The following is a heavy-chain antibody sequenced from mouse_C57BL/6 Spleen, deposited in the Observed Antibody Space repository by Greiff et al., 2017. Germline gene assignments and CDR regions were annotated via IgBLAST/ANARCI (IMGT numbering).Heavy chain of an antibody. J-gene: IGHJ3*01. V-gene: IGHV1-26*01. D-gene: IGHD3-2*02. CDR1: GYTFTDYY. CDR3: ARRGSGYWCAY. CDR2: INPNNGGT. Sequence: VQLQQSGPELVKPGASVKISCKASGYTFTDYYMNWVKQSHGKSLEWIGDINPNNGGTSYNQKFKGKATLTVDKSSSTAYMELRSLTSEDSAVYDCARRGSGYWCAYWGQGTLVTVSA.